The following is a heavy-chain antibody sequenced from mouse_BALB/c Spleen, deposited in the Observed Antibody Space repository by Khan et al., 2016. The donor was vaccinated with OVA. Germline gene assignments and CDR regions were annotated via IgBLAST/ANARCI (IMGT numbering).Heavy chain of an antibody. Sequence: QIQLVQSGPELRKPGETVKISCKASGYTFTNYGMNWVKQAPGKGLKWMGWINTYTGEPTYADDFKGRFAFSLETSASTAYLQINNLKNEDTDTXFCARAPLAYYAMDYWGQGTSVTVSS. J-gene: IGHJ4*01. D-gene: IGHD6-1*01. CDR2: INTYTGEP. V-gene: IGHV9-3-1*01. CDR3: ARAPLAYYAMDY. CDR1: GYTFTNYG.